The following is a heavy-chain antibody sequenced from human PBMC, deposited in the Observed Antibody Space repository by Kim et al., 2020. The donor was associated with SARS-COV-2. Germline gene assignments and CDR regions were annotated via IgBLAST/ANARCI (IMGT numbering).Heavy chain of an antibody. D-gene: IGHD5-12*01. CDR3: SSGFSYEF. Sequence: GGSLRLSCAASGLSVSRYYMSWVRQAPGKGLEWVSLIYSGGATYYADSVKGRFTISRDNSKNTLFLQMNSLRAGATAIYYCSSGFSYEFWGQGTLVTVSS. CDR2: IYSGGAT. V-gene: IGHV3-53*01. J-gene: IGHJ4*02. CDR1: GLSVSRYY.